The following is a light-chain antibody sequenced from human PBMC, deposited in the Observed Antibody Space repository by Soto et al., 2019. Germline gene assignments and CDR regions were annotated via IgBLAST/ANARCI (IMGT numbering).Light chain of an antibody. CDR3: QTYDSSLSGLYV. V-gene: IGLV1-40*01. CDR2: GNT. J-gene: IGLJ1*01. CDR1: SSNIGAGSD. Sequence: QSVLTQPPSISGAPGQRVTISCTGSSSNIGAGSDVHWYHQLPGTAPKLLIYGNTNQPSGVPDRFSGSKSGTSASLAIAGLQTGDEGDYYCQTYDSSLSGLYVFGTGTKVTVL.